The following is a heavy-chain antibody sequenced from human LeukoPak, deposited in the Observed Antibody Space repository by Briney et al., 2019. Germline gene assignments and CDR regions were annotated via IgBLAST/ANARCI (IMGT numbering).Heavy chain of an antibody. D-gene: IGHD6-13*01. CDR1: GFTVSSNY. CDR2: IYSGGST. Sequence: GGSLRLSCAASGFTVSSNYMSWVRQAPGKGLEWVSVIYSGGSTYYAASVRGRFTISRDNSKNTVHLQMNNLRAEDTAVYYCARDRIAAAGTEEFDYWGQGTLVTVSS. CDR3: ARDRIAAAGTEEFDY. V-gene: IGHV3-53*01. J-gene: IGHJ4*02.